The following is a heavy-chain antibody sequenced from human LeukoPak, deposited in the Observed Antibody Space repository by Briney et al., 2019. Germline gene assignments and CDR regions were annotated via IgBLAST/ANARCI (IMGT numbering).Heavy chain of an antibody. Sequence: SETLSLTCTVPGGSISFYYWSWIRQPPGKGLEWIGYISYSGSTNYNSSLRSRVTISVDTSKNQFSLKLSSVPAADTAVYYCARDDGSGSHTGGQGTLVSVSS. J-gene: IGHJ4*02. CDR3: ARDDGSGSHT. D-gene: IGHD3-10*01. CDR2: ISYSGST. V-gene: IGHV4-59*01. CDR1: GGSISFYY.